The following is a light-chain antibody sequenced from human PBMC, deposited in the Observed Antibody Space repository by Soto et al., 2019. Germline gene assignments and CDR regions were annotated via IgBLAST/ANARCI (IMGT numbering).Light chain of an antibody. J-gene: IGKJ4*01. CDR1: QSVSSSY. Sequence: EIVLTQSPGTLSLSPGERATLSCRASQSVSSSYLAWYQQKPGQAPRHLIYGASSRATGIPDRFSGSGSGTDFTLTISRLEAEDFAVYYCQQYGSSPPLTFGGGTKVEIK. V-gene: IGKV3-20*01. CDR3: QQYGSSPPLT. CDR2: GAS.